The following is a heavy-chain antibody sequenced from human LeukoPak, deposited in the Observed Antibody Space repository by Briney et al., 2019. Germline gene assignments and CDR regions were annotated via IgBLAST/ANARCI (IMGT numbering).Heavy chain of an antibody. CDR1: GFTFARYS. V-gene: IGHV3-21*01. J-gene: IGHJ4*02. Sequence: GGSLRVSCAASGFTFARYSMNWVRQAPGKGLEWVSSISSSSSNIYYADSVTGRFTISRDNAKNSLYLQMNSLRAEDTAVYYCVRAVEYYYDSSGYAVDYWGQGTLVTVSS. CDR2: ISSSSSNI. D-gene: IGHD3-22*01. CDR3: VRAVEYYYDSSGYAVDY.